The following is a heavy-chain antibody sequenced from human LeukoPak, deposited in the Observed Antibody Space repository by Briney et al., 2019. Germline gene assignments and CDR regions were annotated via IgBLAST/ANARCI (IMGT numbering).Heavy chain of an antibody. CDR3: ARASYSGYFSYYYYGMDV. CDR1: GYTFTSYT. D-gene: IGHD5-12*01. V-gene: IGHV1-3*01. CDR2: INAGNGNT. J-gene: IGHJ6*02. Sequence: GASVKVSCKASGYTFTSYTMHWVRQAPGQRLEWMGWINAGNGNTKYSQKFQGRVTITRDTSASTAYMELSSLRSEDTAVYYCARASYSGYFSYYYYGMDVWGQGTTVTVSS.